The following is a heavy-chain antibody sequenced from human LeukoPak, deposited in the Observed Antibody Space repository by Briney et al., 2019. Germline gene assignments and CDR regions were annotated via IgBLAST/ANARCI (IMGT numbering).Heavy chain of an antibody. CDR2: ISGSGGST. CDR1: GFTFSSYA. J-gene: IGHJ4*02. D-gene: IGHD3-9*01. Sequence: GGSLRLSCAASGFTFSSYAMSGVRQAPGKGLEWVSAISGSGGSTYYADSVKGRFTISRDNSKNTLYLQMNSLRAEDTAVYYCAKGDGEDDILTGYYDWGQGTLVTVSS. CDR3: AKGDGEDDILTGYYD. V-gene: IGHV3-23*01.